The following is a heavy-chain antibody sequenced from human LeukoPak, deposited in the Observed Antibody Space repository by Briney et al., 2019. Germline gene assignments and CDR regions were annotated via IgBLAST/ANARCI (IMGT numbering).Heavy chain of an antibody. J-gene: IGHJ4*02. Sequence: PSETLSLTCTVSGGSISSYYWSWIRQPPGKGLEWIGYIYYSGSTNYNPSLKSRVTISVDTSKNQFSLKLSSVTAADTAVYYCARGSRHQRDYFDYWGQGTLVTVSS. CDR2: IYYSGST. V-gene: IGHV4-59*01. D-gene: IGHD2-2*01. CDR1: GGSISSYY. CDR3: ARGSRHQRDYFDY.